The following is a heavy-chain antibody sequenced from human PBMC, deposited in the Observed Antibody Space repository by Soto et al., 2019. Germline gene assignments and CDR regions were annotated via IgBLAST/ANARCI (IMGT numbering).Heavy chain of an antibody. CDR1: GFTFSSYA. CDR3: ARHHGGVLSHFHS. Sequence: EVQLLESGGNVVQPGGSLRLSCAASGFTFSSYALTWVRQAPGKGLEWISGISGSGGSTYYADSVKGRFTISRDNSMHTLYLQMDNLSAEDTAIYYCARHHGGVLSHFHSWGQGTLVTVSS. V-gene: IGHV3-23*01. D-gene: IGHD3-10*01. CDR2: ISGSGGST. J-gene: IGHJ4*02.